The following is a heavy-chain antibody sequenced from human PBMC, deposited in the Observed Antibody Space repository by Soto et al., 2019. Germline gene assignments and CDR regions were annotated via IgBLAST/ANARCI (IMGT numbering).Heavy chain of an antibody. CDR1: GGSISSYY. D-gene: IGHD3-3*01. J-gene: IGHJ4*02. Sequence: QVQLQESGPGLVKPSETLSLTCTVSGGSISSYYWSWIRQPPGKGLEWIGYIYYSGSTNYNPSLKSRVTISVDTSKNQFSLKLSSVTAADTAVYYCARARLGFLEWLFFDYWGQGTLVTVSS. CDR2: IYYSGST. V-gene: IGHV4-59*01. CDR3: ARARLGFLEWLFFDY.